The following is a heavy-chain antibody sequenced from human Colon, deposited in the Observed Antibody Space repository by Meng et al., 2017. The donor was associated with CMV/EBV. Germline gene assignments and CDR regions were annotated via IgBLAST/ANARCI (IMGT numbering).Heavy chain of an antibody. CDR3: ARGKQAGFDL. J-gene: IGHJ5*02. V-gene: IGHV1-69*12. Sequence: QVQLARAGAEVKKPVSSVTVSCKASGGTFDTSTFNWVRQAPGQGLEWMGGIIPMFGSPSYSQKFRGRVTITADELEVNSLRSEDTAVYYCARGKQAGFDLWGQGTLVTVSS. CDR2: IIPMFGSP. D-gene: IGHD6-13*01. CDR1: GGTFDTST.